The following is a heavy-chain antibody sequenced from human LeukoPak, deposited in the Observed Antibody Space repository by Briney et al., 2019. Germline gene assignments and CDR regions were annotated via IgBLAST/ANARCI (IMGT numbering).Heavy chain of an antibody. CDR2: INPSGGST. CDR1: GYTFTSYY. CDR3: ARSYDSSGYRRLGFDY. V-gene: IGHV1-46*01. Sequence: ASVKVSCKASGYTFTSYYMHWVRTAPGQGPEWMGIINPSGGSTSYAQKFQGRVTMTRDTSTSTVYMELSSLRSEDTAVYYCARSYDSSGYRRLGFDYWGQGTLVTVSS. J-gene: IGHJ4*02. D-gene: IGHD3-22*01.